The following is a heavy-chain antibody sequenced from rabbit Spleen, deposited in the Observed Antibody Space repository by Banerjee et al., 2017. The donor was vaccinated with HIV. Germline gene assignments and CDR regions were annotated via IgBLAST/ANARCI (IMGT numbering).Heavy chain of an antibody. D-gene: IGHD8-1*01. CDR3: ARDTGTSFSTYGMDL. CDR2: IAGSSSGFT. CDR1: GFTLSSYYM. V-gene: IGHV1S45*01. J-gene: IGHJ6*01. Sequence: QEHLKESGGGLVQPGGSLKLSCTASGFTLSSYYMNWVRQAPGKGLEWIGCIAGSSSGFTYSATWAKGRFTCSKTSSTTVTLQMTSLTVADTATYFCARDTGTSFSTYGMDLWGPGTLVTVS.